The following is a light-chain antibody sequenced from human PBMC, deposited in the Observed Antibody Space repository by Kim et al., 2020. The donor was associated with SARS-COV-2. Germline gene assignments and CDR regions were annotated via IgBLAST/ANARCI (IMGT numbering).Light chain of an antibody. CDR2: GTS. CDR3: QQYGGSLT. J-gene: IGKJ4*01. V-gene: IGKV3-20*01. Sequence: LHPGEQATLSCRASRTISHYYLAWYPKNPGQAPRLLIYGTSNRDTGIPDRFGGSGSGTDFTLTISRLEPEDFAVYYCQQYGGSLTFGGGTKVDIK. CDR1: RTISHYY.